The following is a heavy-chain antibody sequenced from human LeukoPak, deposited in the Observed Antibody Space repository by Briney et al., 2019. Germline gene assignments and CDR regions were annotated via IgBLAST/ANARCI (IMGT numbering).Heavy chain of an antibody. J-gene: IGHJ3*02. D-gene: IGHD1-14*01. CDR1: GFTFSSYW. Sequence: HPGGSLRLSCAASGFTFSSYWMHWVRQAPGKGLVWVSRINSDGSSTSYADSVKGRFTISRDNAKNTLYLQMNSLRAEDTAVYYCARETGGYHDAFDIWGQGTMVTVSS. CDR3: ARETGGYHDAFDI. CDR2: INSDGSST. V-gene: IGHV3-74*01.